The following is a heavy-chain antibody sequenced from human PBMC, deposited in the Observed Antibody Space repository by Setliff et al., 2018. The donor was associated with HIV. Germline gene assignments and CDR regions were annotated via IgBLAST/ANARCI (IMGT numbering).Heavy chain of an antibody. CDR2: FSYRGGT. CDR3: ARQGAVTGHSFDS. CDR1: GVSVTSHF. Sequence: SETLSLTCAVSGVSVTSHFWSWIRQPPGKGLEWIGYFSYRGGTNSNPSLKSRVTISVDTSKNDVSLKMRSVTAADTAVYYCARQGAVTGHSFDSWGPGTLVTVS. D-gene: IGHD6-19*01. J-gene: IGHJ4*02. V-gene: IGHV4-59*02.